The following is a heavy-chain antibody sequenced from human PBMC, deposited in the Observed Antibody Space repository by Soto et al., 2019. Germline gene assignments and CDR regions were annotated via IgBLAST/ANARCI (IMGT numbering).Heavy chain of an antibody. CDR3: AAISESRIAVAGPRYYYYYGTDV. D-gene: IGHD6-19*01. CDR1: GFTFTSAA. Sequence: SVNVSGKASGFTFTSAAVQWVRQARGQRLEWIGWIVVGSGNKNYAQNFQERVTITRDMSTSHAYMELSSLSSEDTAVYYCAAISESRIAVAGPRYYYYYGTDVWGQGTTVIAPS. CDR2: IVVGSGNK. J-gene: IGHJ6*02. V-gene: IGHV1-58*01.